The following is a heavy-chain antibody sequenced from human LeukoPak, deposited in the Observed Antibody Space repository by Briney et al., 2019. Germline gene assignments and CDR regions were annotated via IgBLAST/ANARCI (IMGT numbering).Heavy chain of an antibody. V-gene: IGHV3-7*01. CDR2: IKQDGSEK. D-gene: IGHD2-2*01. J-gene: IGHJ4*02. CDR1: GFTFSSYW. Sequence: GGSLRLSCAASGFTFSSYWMSWVRQAPGKGLEWVTNIKQDGSEKYYVDSVKGRFTISRDNAKNSLYLQMNSLRAEDTAVYYCARLPAYCSSTSCYYDYWGQGTLVTVSS. CDR3: ARLPAYCSSTSCYYDY.